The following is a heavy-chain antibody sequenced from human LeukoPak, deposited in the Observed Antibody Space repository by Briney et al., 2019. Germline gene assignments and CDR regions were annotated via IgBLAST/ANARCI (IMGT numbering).Heavy chain of an antibody. V-gene: IGHV3-23*01. Sequence: GGSLRLSCAASGFTFSSYAMSWVRQAPGKGLEWVSAISGSGGSTYYSDSVKGRFTISRDNSKSTLYLQMNSLRAEDTAVYYCAKDDCHLVGYIAFDYWGQGTLVTVSS. CDR3: AKDDCHLVGYIAFDY. J-gene: IGHJ4*02. CDR1: GFTFSSYA. D-gene: IGHD5-24*01. CDR2: ISGSGGST.